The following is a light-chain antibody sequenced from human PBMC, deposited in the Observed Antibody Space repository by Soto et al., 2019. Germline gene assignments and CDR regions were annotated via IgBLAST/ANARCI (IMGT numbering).Light chain of an antibody. CDR2: WAS. J-gene: IGKJ3*01. V-gene: IGKV4-1*01. Sequence: DIVMTQSPDSLAVSLGERATINCKSSQNVLFSANNNNYLAWYQQKPGQPPKLLIYWASTRESGVPDRFSGSGSGTNFTLTITSPQAEDVAVYYCQQYYSTPLTFGPGTKVDIK. CDR3: QQYYSTPLT. CDR1: QNVLFSANNNNY.